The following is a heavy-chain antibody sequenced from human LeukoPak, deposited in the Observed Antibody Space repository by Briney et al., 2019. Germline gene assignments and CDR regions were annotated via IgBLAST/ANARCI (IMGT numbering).Heavy chain of an antibody. CDR2: IYYSGST. Sequence: SETLSLTCTVSGGSISSYYWSWIRQPPGKGLEWIGYIYYSGSTNYNPSLKSRVTISIDTSKNQFSLEMSSVTAADTAVYYCARGRGARSSRWYNWFDPWGQGTLVTVSS. D-gene: IGHD6-13*01. J-gene: IGHJ5*02. CDR1: GGSISSYY. V-gene: IGHV4-59*12. CDR3: ARGRGARSSRWYNWFDP.